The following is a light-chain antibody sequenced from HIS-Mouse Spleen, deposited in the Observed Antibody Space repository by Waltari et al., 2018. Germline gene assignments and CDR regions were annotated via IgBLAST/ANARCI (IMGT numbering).Light chain of an antibody. CDR3: SSYTSSSFNVV. CDR2: DVS. Sequence: QSALTQPASVSGSPGQSITISCTGTSSDVGGYNYVSWYQKHPSKAPNFMMYDVSTRPSGVSNRFSGSTSGNTASLTISGLQAEYEADYYCSSYTSSSFNVVFGGGTKLTVL. V-gene: IGLV2-14*03. J-gene: IGLJ2*01. CDR1: SSDVGGYNY.